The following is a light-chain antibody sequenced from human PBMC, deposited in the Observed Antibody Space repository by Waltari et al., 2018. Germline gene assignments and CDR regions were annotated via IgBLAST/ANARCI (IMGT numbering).Light chain of an antibody. CDR3: QVFDSSSDHQV. J-gene: IGLJ3*02. Sequence: SYVVTPPPSVSVAPGQTAQITCEGNNIGSKSATWYQQKPGQAPVQVIYHDSDRPSGIPERFSGSNSRNTATLTITRVEAGDEADYYCQVFDSSSDHQVFGGGTKVTVL. V-gene: IGLV3-21*02. CDR2: HDS. CDR1: NIGSKS.